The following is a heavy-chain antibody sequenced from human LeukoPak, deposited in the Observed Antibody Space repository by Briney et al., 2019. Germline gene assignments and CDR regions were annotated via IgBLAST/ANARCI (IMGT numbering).Heavy chain of an antibody. J-gene: IGHJ4*02. CDR3: ARAGYSYGTGYYFDY. V-gene: IGHV4-59*01. CDR1: GGSISTYY. CDR2: IYYTGAT. Sequence: SETLSLTCTVSGGSISTYYWSWLRLPPGKGLEWIGYIYYTGATYYNPSLKSRVTISLDTSKNQFSLKLSSVTAADAAVYYCARAGYSYGTGYYFDYWGQGALVTVSS. D-gene: IGHD5-18*01.